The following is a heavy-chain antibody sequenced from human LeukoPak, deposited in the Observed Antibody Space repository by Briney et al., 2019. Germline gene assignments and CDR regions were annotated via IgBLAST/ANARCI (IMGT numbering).Heavy chain of an antibody. V-gene: IGHV4-39*01. CDR3: ASQPGGWFDP. CDR1: GGSISSSSYH. CDR2: IYYSGST. Sequence: KTSETLSLTCTVSGGSISSSSYHWGWIRQPPGKGLEWIGSIYYSGSTYYNPSLKSRVTVSVDTSKNQFSLKLSSVTAADTAVYYCASQPGGWFDPWGQGTLVTVSS. J-gene: IGHJ5*02.